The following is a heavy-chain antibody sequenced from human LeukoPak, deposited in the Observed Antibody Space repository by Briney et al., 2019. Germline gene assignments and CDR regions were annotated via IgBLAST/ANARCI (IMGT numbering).Heavy chain of an antibody. Sequence: VASVKVSCKASGGTFSSYAISWVRQAPGQGLEWMGRIIPIFGTANYAQKFQGRVTITTDESTSTAYMELSSLRSEDTAVYYCARYYYDSSGYCDYWGQGTLVTVSS. CDR3: ARYYYDSSGYCDY. V-gene: IGHV1-69*05. CDR1: GGTFSSYA. J-gene: IGHJ4*02. D-gene: IGHD3-22*01. CDR2: IIPIFGTA.